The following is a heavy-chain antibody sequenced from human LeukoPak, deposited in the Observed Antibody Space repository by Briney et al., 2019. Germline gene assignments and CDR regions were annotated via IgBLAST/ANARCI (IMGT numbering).Heavy chain of an antibody. Sequence: GASVKVSCKASGYTFTSYGISWVRQAPGQGLEWRGWISAYNGNKNYGQKAQGRITKTPDPSTSTAYQELRRLRSDDTTVYYRARTFVLEWLTPPLSYCIGVWGKRTTVT. D-gene: IGHD3-3*01. J-gene: IGHJ6*03. V-gene: IGHV1-18*01. CDR2: ISAYNGNK. CDR1: GYTFTSYG. CDR3: ARTFVLEWLTPPLSYCIGV.